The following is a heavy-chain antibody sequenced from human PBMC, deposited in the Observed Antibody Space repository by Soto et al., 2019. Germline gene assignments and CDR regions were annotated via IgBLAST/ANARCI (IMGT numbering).Heavy chain of an antibody. CDR2: IWYDGSNK. CDR3: ARDLTDCSGGSCYSFHYYGMDV. J-gene: IGHJ6*02. V-gene: IGHV3-33*01. D-gene: IGHD2-15*01. CDR1: GFTFSSYG. Sequence: VQLVESGGGVVQPGRSLRLSCAASGFTFSSYGMHWVRQAPGKGLEWVAVIWYDGSNKYYADSVKGRFTISRDNSKNTLYLQMNSLRAEDTAVYYCARDLTDCSGGSCYSFHYYGMDVWGQGTTVTVSS.